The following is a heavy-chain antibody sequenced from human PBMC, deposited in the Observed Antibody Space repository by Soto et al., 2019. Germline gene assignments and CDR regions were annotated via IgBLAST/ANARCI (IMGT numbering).Heavy chain of an antibody. CDR3: AREGSYSAYNFAHGIQLWSFDF. J-gene: IGHJ4*02. CDR2: IFSSGST. CDR1: GGSTNTFY. V-gene: IGHV4-4*07. Sequence: SETLSLTCTVSGGSTNTFYWSWVRQPAGKGLEWIGRIFSSGSTSFNPSLESRVAMSVDTSKNHFSLNLSSVTAADMAVYYCAREGSYSAYNFAHGIQLWSFDFWGQGALVTVSS. D-gene: IGHD5-12*01.